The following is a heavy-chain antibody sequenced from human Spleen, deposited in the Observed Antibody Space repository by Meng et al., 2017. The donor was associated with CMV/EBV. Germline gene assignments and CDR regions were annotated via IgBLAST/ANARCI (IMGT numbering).Heavy chain of an antibody. V-gene: IGHV3-11*01. D-gene: IGHD4-17*01. J-gene: IGHJ4*02. CDR1: GFTFSDYY. CDR3: ARKNYGDYGGGFDY. CDR2: ISGGGSTI. Sequence: SGFTFSDYYMSWIRQAPGKGLECVSYISGGGSTISYADSVKGRFTISRDNAKNSLYLQMNSLRAEDTAVYYCARKNYGDYGGGFDYWGQGTLVTVSS.